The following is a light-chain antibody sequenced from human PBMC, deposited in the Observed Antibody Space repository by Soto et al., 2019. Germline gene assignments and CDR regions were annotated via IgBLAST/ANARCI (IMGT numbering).Light chain of an antibody. Sequence: DIQMTQSPSTLSASVGDRVTITCRASQSISSWLAWYQQKPGKAPKLLIYDASSLESGVPSRFSGSGSGTEFTLTISRLQPDDSATYYCQQSGTFGQGTKVDIK. CDR2: DAS. CDR3: QQSGT. J-gene: IGKJ1*01. CDR1: QSISSW. V-gene: IGKV1-5*01.